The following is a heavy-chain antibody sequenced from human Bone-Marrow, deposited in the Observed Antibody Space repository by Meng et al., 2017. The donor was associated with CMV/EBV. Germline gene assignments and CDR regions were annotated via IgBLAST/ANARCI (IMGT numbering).Heavy chain of an antibody. CDR3: TTGSYDSSGFDI. D-gene: IGHD3-22*01. CDR1: GFTFSNAW. Sequence: GGSLRLSCAASGFTFSNAWMSWVRQAPGKGLEWVGRIKSKTDGGKTDYAAPVKGRFTISRDDSKNTLYLQMNSLKTEDTAVYYCTTGSYDSSGFDIWGQGTMVTVSS. V-gene: IGHV3-15*01. J-gene: IGHJ3*02. CDR2: IKSKTDGGKT.